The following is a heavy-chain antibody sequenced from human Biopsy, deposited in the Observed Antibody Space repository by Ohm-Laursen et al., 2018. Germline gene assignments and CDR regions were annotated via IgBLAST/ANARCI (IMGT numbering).Heavy chain of an antibody. CDR1: GGSLSNYY. V-gene: IGHV4-4*07. Sequence: SDTLSLTCSVSGGSLSNYYWSWIRQPAGKGLEWIGRIYTSGSSNKNPSLMSRVTMSVDTYKKQFSLKVYSVTAADTAVYYCARDYGLELGGLEAFDIWGQGTMVTVSS. J-gene: IGHJ3*02. D-gene: IGHD1-7*01. CDR2: IYTSGSS. CDR3: ARDYGLELGGLEAFDI.